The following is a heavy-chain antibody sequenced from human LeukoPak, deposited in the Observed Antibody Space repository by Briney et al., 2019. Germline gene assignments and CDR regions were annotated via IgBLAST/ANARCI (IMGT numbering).Heavy chain of an antibody. Sequence: ASVKVSCKASGYTFTSYYMHWVRQAPGQGLEWMGIINPSGGSTSYAQKFQGRVTMTRDTSTSTVYMELSSLRSGDTAVYYCARAMVRGVTGPYYYYYGMDVWGQGTTVTVSS. V-gene: IGHV1-46*01. CDR3: ARAMVRGVTGPYYYYYGMDV. CDR1: GYTFTSYY. J-gene: IGHJ6*02. D-gene: IGHD3-10*01. CDR2: INPSGGST.